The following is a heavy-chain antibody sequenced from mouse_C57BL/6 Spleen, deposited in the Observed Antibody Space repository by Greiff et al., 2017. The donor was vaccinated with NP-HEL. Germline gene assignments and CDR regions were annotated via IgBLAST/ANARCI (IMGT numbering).Heavy chain of an antibody. Sequence: QVQLQQSGPGLVQPSQSLSITCTVSGFSLTSYGVHWVRQSPGKGLEWLGVIWSGGSTDYNAAFISRLSISKDNSKSQVFFKMNSLQADDTAIYYCAPAYYYAMDYWGQGTSVTVSS. CDR1: GFSLTSYG. CDR3: APAYYYAMDY. V-gene: IGHV2-2*01. J-gene: IGHJ4*01. D-gene: IGHD1-2*01. CDR2: IWSGGST.